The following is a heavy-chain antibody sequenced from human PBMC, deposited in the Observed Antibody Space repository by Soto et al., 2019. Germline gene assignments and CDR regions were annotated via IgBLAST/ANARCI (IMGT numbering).Heavy chain of an antibody. V-gene: IGHV4-39*01. D-gene: IGHD4-17*01. J-gene: IGHJ6*02. Sequence: SATLSLTCTVSGGSISSSSYYWGWIRQPPGKGLEWIGSIYYSGSTYYNPSLKSRVTISVDTSKNQFSLKLSSVTAADTAVYYCARMLYGDYGMDVWGQGTTVTVSS. CDR1: GGSISSSSYY. CDR3: ARMLYGDYGMDV. CDR2: IYYSGST.